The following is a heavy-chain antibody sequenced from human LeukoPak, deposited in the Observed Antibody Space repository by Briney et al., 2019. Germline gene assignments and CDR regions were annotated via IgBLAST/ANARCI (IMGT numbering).Heavy chain of an antibody. CDR1: GFTFSTYG. V-gene: IGHV3-30*18. J-gene: IGHJ5*02. Sequence: AGGSLRLSCTASGFTFSTYGIHWVRQAPGKGLEWVSVISYDGSDKCYAESVKGRFTMSRDNSKNTVYLQVSSLRAEDAAVYYCAKEHIIRGVIFWFDPWGQGTPVIVSS. CDR3: AKEHIIRGVIFWFDP. CDR2: ISYDGSDK. D-gene: IGHD3-10*01.